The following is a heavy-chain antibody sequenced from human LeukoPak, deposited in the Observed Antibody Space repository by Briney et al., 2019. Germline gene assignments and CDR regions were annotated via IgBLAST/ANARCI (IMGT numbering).Heavy chain of an antibody. V-gene: IGHV4-34*01. J-gene: IGHJ4*02. CDR3: ARGPYESTQLRFLEWLSSYYFDY. CDR2: IYYSGST. CDR1: GGSFSGYY. D-gene: IGHD3-3*01. Sequence: SETLSLTCAVYGGSFSGYYWGWIRQPPGKGLEWIGSIYYSGSTYYNPSLKSRVTISVDTSKNQFSLKLSSVTAADTAVYYCARGPYESTQLRFLEWLSSYYFDYWGQGTLVTVSP.